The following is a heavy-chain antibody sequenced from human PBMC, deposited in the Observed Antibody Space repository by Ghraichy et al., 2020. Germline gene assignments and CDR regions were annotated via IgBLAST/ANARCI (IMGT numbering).Heavy chain of an antibody. D-gene: IGHD6-19*01. CDR3: ARERWSGWSPFDS. J-gene: IGHJ4*02. CDR2: IKQDGSEK. V-gene: IGHV3-7*01. CDR1: GFTFSSYW. Sequence: GGSLRLSCAASGFTFSSYWMTWVRQAPGKGLEWVANIKQDGSEKYYVDSVRGRFTISRDNAKNSLYLQMNSLRAEDTAVYYCARERWSGWSPFDSWGQGTLVTVSS.